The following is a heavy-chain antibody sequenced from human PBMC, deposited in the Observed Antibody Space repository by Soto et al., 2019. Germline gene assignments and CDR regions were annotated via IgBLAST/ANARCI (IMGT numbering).Heavy chain of an antibody. D-gene: IGHD2-8*01. V-gene: IGHV1-18*01. J-gene: IGHJ5*02. CDR1: GYAFTSYG. Sequence: ASVKVSCKASGYAFTSYGISWVRQAPGQGLEWMGWISAYNGNTNYAQKLQGRVTMTTDTSTSTAYMELRSLRSDDTAVYYCARGVLMVYAIKWFDPWGQGTLVTVSS. CDR3: ARGVLMVYAIKWFDP. CDR2: ISAYNGNT.